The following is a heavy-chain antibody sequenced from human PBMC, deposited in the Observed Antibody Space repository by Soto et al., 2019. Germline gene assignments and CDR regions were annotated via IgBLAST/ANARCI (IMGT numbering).Heavy chain of an antibody. CDR1: GGTFSSYT. CDR3: ARDEMATIGQGDY. Sequence: QVQLVQSGAEVKKPGSSVKVSCKASGGTFSSYTISWVRQAPGQGLEWMGRIIPILGIANYAQKFQGRVTITADKSTSTAYMELSSLRSEDTAVYYCARDEMATIGQGDYWGQGTLVTVSS. V-gene: IGHV1-69*08. J-gene: IGHJ4*02. CDR2: IIPILGIA. D-gene: IGHD5-12*01.